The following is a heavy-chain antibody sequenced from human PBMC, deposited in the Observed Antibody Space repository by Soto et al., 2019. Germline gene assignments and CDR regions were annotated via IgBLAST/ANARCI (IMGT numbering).Heavy chain of an antibody. CDR2: IYPGDSDT. V-gene: IGHV5-51*01. J-gene: IGHJ3*02. CDR1: GYSFTSYW. CDR3: ARTGYYYDSSGYYGDAFDI. Sequence: PGGSLKISCKGSGYSFTSYWIGWVRQMPGKGLEWMGIIYPGDSDTRYSSSFQGQVTISADKSISTAYLHWSSLNAPDTAMYYCARTGYYYDSSGYYGDAFDIWGQGTMVTVSS. D-gene: IGHD3-22*01.